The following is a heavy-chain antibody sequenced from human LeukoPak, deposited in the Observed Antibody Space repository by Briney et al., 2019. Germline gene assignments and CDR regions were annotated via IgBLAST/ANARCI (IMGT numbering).Heavy chain of an antibody. CDR3: AGHDSSGTYFQH. CDR1: GGSISSYY. Sequence: SETLSLTCTVYGGSISSYYWSWIRQPPGKGLEWIGYIYYSGSTNYNPSLRSRVTISVDTSKNQFSLKLSSVTAADTAVYYCAGHDSSGTYFQHWGQGTLVTVSS. CDR2: IYYSGST. D-gene: IGHD3-22*01. V-gene: IGHV4-59*01. J-gene: IGHJ1*01.